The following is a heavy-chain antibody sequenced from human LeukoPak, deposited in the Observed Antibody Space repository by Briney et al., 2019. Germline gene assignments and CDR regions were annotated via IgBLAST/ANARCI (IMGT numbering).Heavy chain of an antibody. Sequence: GGSLRLSCAASGFTFSSYPMHWVRQAPGKGLEWVAFISYDGSNKYYADSVKGRFTISRDNAKNSLYLQMNSLRAEDTAVYYCARVPRRIQLWSKQFDYWGQGTLVTVSS. V-gene: IGHV3-30*04. CDR1: GFTFSSYP. J-gene: IGHJ4*02. CDR2: ISYDGSNK. CDR3: ARVPRRIQLWSKQFDY. D-gene: IGHD5-18*01.